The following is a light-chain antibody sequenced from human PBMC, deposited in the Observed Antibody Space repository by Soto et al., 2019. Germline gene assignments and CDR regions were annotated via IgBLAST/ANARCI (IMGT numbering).Light chain of an antibody. CDR1: STDVGRYNY. Sequence: QSALTQPASVSGSPGQSITISCTGTSTDVGRYNYVSWYQQHPGKAPKLMIYDVSNRPSGVSSRFSGSKSGITASLTISGLQAEDEADYYCSSYTSDSTYVVGTGTKVTVL. CDR2: DVS. V-gene: IGLV2-14*01. J-gene: IGLJ1*01. CDR3: SSYTSDSTYV.